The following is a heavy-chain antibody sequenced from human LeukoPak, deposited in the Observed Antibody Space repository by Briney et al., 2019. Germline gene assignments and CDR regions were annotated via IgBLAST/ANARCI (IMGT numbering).Heavy chain of an antibody. CDR3: ASRSKTAGYYGMDV. J-gene: IGHJ6*02. V-gene: IGHV3-66*01. CDR2: IYSGGST. D-gene: IGHD2-15*01. CDR1: GFTVSSNY. Sequence: GGSLRLSCAASGFTVSSNYMSWVRQAPGKGLEWVSVIYSGGSTYYADSVKGRFTISRDNSKNTLYLQMNSLGAEDTAVYYCASRSKTAGYYGMDVWGQGTTVTVSS.